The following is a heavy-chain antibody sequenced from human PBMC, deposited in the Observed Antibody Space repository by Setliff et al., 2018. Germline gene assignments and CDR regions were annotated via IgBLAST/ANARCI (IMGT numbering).Heavy chain of an antibody. Sequence: ETLSLTCTVSGGSVSDSTYYWGWVRQPPGKGLEWVSVIYTGGSTYYADSVKGRFTISRDNSKNTLYLQMNSLTAEDTAMYYCARDRGGTNPWFDSWGQGTLVTVSS. CDR1: GGSVSDSTYY. CDR2: IYTGGST. D-gene: IGHD3-10*01. J-gene: IGHJ5*01. CDR3: ARDRGGTNPWFDS. V-gene: IGHV3-53*01.